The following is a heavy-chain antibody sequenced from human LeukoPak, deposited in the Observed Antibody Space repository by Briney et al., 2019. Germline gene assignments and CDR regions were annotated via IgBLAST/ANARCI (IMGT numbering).Heavy chain of an antibody. Sequence: GESLKISCKTSGYIFTDYWIGWVRQVPGKGLEWMGIIYPDDSDTRYSPSFQGQVTISADKSTSTAYLQWNSLKASDTAMYCCARGAPIFYYFESWGQGTLVSVSA. CDR1: GYIFTDYW. V-gene: IGHV5-51*01. CDR2: IYPDDSDT. J-gene: IGHJ4*02. CDR3: ARGAPIFYYFES.